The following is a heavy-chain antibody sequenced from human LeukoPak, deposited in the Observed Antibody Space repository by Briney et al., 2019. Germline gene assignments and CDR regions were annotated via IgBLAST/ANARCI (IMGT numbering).Heavy chain of an antibody. Sequence: PGGSLRLSCAASGFTFSSYGMHWVRQAPGKGLEWVAFIRYDGSNKHYADSVKGRFTISRDNSKNTLYLQMNSLRAEDTAVYYCAKDNEYSSSSDYWGQGTLVTVSS. CDR2: IRYDGSNK. CDR3: AKDNEYSSSSDY. J-gene: IGHJ4*02. V-gene: IGHV3-30*02. CDR1: GFTFSSYG. D-gene: IGHD6-6*01.